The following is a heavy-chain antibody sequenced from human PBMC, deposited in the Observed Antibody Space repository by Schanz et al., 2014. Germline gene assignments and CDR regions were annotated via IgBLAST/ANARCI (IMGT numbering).Heavy chain of an antibody. J-gene: IGHJ6*02. CDR3: AEDGPGGSGSDSADEGMGV. CDR1: GFTFSSYD. CDR2: LWHDGSKK. D-gene: IGHD3-10*01. V-gene: IGHV3-33*03. Sequence: VHLLESGGGLVPPGGSLRLSCVASGFTFSSYDVFWVRQAPGKGQEWVPILWHDGSKKYYADTVKGLLTVSRDNSKNTLYLQRNSLRAEERAVYYGAEDGPGGSGSDSADEGMGVWGQGTTVTVSS.